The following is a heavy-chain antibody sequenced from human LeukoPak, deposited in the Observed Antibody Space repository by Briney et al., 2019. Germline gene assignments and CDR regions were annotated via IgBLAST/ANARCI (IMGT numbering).Heavy chain of an antibody. Sequence: GASVKVSCKASGYTFTSYGISWVRQAPGQGLEWMGWISAYNGNTNYAQKLQGRVTMTTDTSTSTAYMELRSLRSDDTAVYYCARAKDSSGYYLLYYFDYWGQGTLATVSS. V-gene: IGHV1-18*01. CDR2: ISAYNGNT. J-gene: IGHJ4*02. D-gene: IGHD3-22*01. CDR3: ARAKDSSGYYLLYYFDY. CDR1: GYTFTSYG.